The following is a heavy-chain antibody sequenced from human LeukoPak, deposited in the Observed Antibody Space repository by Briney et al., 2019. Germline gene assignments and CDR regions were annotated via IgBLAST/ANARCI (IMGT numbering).Heavy chain of an antibody. D-gene: IGHD3-3*01. Sequence: ASVKVSCKASGYTFTSYDINWVRQATGQGLEWMGWMNPNSGNTGYAQKFHGRVTTTRNTSISTAYMELSSLRSEDTGVYYCARSSSGLWSGYYRVFDYWGQGTLVTVSS. CDR1: GYTFTSYD. V-gene: IGHV1-8*03. CDR3: ARSSSGLWSGYYRVFDY. J-gene: IGHJ4*02. CDR2: MNPNSGNT.